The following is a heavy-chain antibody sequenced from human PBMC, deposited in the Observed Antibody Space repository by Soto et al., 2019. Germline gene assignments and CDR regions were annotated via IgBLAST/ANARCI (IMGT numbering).Heavy chain of an antibody. CDR3: ARHQEAVAGTIFDY. J-gene: IGHJ4*02. Sequence: GASVKVSCKASGGTFSSYAISWVRQAPGQGLEWMGGIIPIFGTANYAQKFQGRVTITADESTSTAYMELSSLRSEDTAVYYCARHQEAVAGTIFDYWGQGTLVTVSS. CDR1: GGTFSSYA. V-gene: IGHV1-69*13. CDR2: IIPIFGTA. D-gene: IGHD6-19*01.